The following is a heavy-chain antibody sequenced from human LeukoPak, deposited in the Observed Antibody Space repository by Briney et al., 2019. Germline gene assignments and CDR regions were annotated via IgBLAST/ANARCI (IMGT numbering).Heavy chain of an antibody. D-gene: IGHD6-13*01. V-gene: IGHV3-33*01. J-gene: IGHJ4*02. CDR3: ARRAAAGMDY. CDR2: IWYDGSNK. CDR1: GFTFSSYG. Sequence: GGSLRPSCAASGFTFSSYGMHWVRQAQGKGLEWVAVIWYDGSNKYYADSVKGRFTISRDNSKNTLYLQMNSLRAEDTAVYYCARRAAAGMDYWGQGTLVTVSS.